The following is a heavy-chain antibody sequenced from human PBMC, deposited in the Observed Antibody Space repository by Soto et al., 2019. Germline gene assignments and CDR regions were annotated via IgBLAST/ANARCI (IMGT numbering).Heavy chain of an antibody. Sequence: SQTLSLTCAISGDSVSSNSAAWNWIRQSPSRGLEWLGRTYYRSKWYNDYAVSVKSRITINPDTSKNQFSLQLNSVTPEDTAVYYCARGYLPITGTTLSWFDPSGQGTLVTVSS. D-gene: IGHD1-7*01. CDR1: GDSVSSNSAA. CDR3: ARGYLPITGTTLSWFDP. CDR2: TYYRSKWYN. J-gene: IGHJ5*02. V-gene: IGHV6-1*01.